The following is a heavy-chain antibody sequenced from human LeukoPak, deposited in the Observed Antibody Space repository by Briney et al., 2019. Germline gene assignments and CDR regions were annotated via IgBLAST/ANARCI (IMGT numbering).Heavy chain of an antibody. D-gene: IGHD6-19*01. J-gene: IGHJ4*02. Sequence: SETLSLTCSVSGYSIGSGYDWAWIRQPPGKGLEWIGSINYSGRPYYNPSLKSRVTISVDKSKNQFSLKLSSVTAADTAVYYCARNGYGGPTPRYSSGWYPVDYWGQGTLVTVSS. V-gene: IGHV4-38-2*02. CDR2: INYSGRP. CDR1: GYSIGSGYD. CDR3: ARNGYGGPTPRYSSGWYPVDY.